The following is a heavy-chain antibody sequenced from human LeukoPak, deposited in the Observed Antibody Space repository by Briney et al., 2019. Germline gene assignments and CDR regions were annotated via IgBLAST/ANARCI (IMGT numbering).Heavy chain of an antibody. CDR1: GFPFSNYG. Sequence: GGSLRLSCAASGFPFSNYGMHWVRQAPGKGLEWVAVISSDGSDKYHADSVKGRFTISRDNSKNTLYLQMNSLRAEDTAVYYCAKDKGREGDHWGQGNLVTVSS. D-gene: IGHD1-26*01. V-gene: IGHV3-30*18. CDR2: ISSDGSDK. CDR3: AKDKGREGDH. J-gene: IGHJ4*02.